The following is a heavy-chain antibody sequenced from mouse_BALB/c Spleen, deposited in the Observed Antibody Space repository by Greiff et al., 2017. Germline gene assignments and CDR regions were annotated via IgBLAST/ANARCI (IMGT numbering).Heavy chain of an antibody. Sequence: VKLMESGAELVRPGTSVKISCKASGYTFTNYWLGWVKQRPGHGLEWIGDIYPGGGYTNYNEKFKGKATLTADTSSSTAYMQLSSLTSEDSAVYFWARGGYGNPVDYAMDYWGQGTSVTVSS. CDR1: GYTFTNYW. J-gene: IGHJ4*01. CDR3: ARGGYGNPVDYAMDY. CDR2: IYPGGGYT. V-gene: IGHV1-63*02. D-gene: IGHD2-1*01.